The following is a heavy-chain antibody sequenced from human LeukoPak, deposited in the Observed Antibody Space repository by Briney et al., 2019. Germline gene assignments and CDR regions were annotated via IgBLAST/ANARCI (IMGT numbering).Heavy chain of an antibody. Sequence: PSETLSLTCALSGGSISSSNWWSGVRPPPGKGLEWIGEIYHRGSTNYNPSLKCRVTISVDKSTNQFYRKLSSVTAADTAVYYCARRASPYDFWSGPNAFDIWGQGTMVTVSS. D-gene: IGHD3-3*01. CDR3: ARRASPYDFWSGPNAFDI. CDR2: IYHRGST. CDR1: GGSISSSNW. V-gene: IGHV4-4*02. J-gene: IGHJ3*02.